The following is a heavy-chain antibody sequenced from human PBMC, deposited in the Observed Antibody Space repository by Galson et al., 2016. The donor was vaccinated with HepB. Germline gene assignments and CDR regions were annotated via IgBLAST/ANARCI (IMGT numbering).Heavy chain of an antibody. CDR2: IYPGNSET. V-gene: IGHV5-51*01. CDR1: GYIFANYW. Sequence: QSGAEVKKPGESLKISCQGFGYIFANYWIGWVRQMPGKGLEWMGIIYPGNSETRYSPSFQGQVTISADKSTSTTYLQWSSLKNSDTAMYYCARQRYFDFWGRGTLVTVSS. CDR3: ARQRYFDF. J-gene: IGHJ2*01.